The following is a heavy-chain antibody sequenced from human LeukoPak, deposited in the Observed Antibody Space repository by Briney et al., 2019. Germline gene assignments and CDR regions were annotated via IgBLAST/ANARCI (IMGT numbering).Heavy chain of an antibody. V-gene: IGHV3-43*02. J-gene: IGHJ6*02. CDR2: ISGGGGST. CDR3: AKDKKGIAAAGNQYYGMDV. D-gene: IGHD6-13*01. Sequence: PGGSLRLSCAASGFTFDDYAMHWVRQAPGKGREWVALISGGGGSTYYAHSVKGRFIISIDNSKNYLYLQMKSLSTEDPALYYCAKDKKGIAAAGNQYYGMDVWGQGTTVTVSS. CDR1: GFTFDDYA.